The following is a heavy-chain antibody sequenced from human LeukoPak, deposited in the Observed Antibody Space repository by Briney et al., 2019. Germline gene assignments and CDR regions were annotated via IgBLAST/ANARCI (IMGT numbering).Heavy chain of an antibody. J-gene: IGHJ4*02. Sequence: GGSLRLSCAASGFTFSSYSMNWVRQAPGKGLEWVSSISSSSSYIYYADSVKGRFTISRDNAKNSLYLQMNSLRAEDTAVYYCARGGYCSSTSCYFGYWGQGTLVTVSS. D-gene: IGHD2-2*01. CDR3: ARGGYCSSTSCYFGY. CDR2: ISSSSSYI. V-gene: IGHV3-21*01. CDR1: GFTFSSYS.